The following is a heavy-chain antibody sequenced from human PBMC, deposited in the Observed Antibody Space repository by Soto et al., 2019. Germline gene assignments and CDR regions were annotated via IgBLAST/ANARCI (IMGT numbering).Heavy chain of an antibody. V-gene: IGHV4-31*03. CDR2: VYRSGTA. CDR1: GGSISADGYY. J-gene: IGHJ4*02. D-gene: IGHD3-9*01. CDR3: ARALSSDDILDS. Sequence: QVQLQESGPGLVKPSQTLSLNCSVSGGSISADGYYWVWIRQFPQKGLEWIGYVYRSGTAYYSASLKSRVNISVATSQDHFSLKLQSVTAADTAVYYCARALSSDDILDSWRQGTQVTVSS.